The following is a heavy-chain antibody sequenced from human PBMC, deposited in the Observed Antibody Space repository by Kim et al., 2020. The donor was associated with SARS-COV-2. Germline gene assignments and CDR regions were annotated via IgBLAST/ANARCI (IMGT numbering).Heavy chain of an antibody. D-gene: IGHD2-15*01. Sequence: SETLSLTCTVSGRSISSYYWSWIRQPPGKGLEWIGYIYYSGSTNYNPSLKSRVTISVDTSKNQFSLKLSSVTAADTAVYYCARRSLGYCSGGSCQQAFDIWGQGTMVTVSS. J-gene: IGHJ3*02. CDR1: GRSISSYY. CDR3: ARRSLGYCSGGSCQQAFDI. CDR2: IYYSGST. V-gene: IGHV4-59*08.